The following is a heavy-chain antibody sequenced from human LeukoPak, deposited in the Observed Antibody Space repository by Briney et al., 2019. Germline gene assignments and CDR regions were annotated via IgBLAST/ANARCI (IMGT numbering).Heavy chain of an antibody. J-gene: IGHJ4*02. Sequence: GGSLRLSCAASGFSFSSHDMHWVRQAPGKGLEWVSAISGSGGSTYYADSVKGRFTISRDNSKNTLYLQMNSLRAEDTAVYYCAGGVASGYFDYWGQGTLVTVSS. CDR2: ISGSGGST. CDR1: GFSFSSHD. CDR3: AGGVASGYFDY. D-gene: IGHD3-16*01. V-gene: IGHV3-23*01.